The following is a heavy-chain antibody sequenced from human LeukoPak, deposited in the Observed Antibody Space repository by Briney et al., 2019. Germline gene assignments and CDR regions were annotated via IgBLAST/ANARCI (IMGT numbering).Heavy chain of an antibody. CDR2: INHSGST. D-gene: IGHD2-8*01. J-gene: IGHJ4*02. V-gene: IGHV4-34*01. CDR3: ARGLPNGDEGGGSDFDY. Sequence: TSETLSLTCAVYGGSFSGYYWSWIRQPPGKGLEWIGEINHSGSTNYNPSLKSRVTISVDTSKNQFSLKLSSVTAADTAVYYCARGLPNGDEGGGSDFDYWGQGTLVTVSS. CDR1: GGSFSGYY.